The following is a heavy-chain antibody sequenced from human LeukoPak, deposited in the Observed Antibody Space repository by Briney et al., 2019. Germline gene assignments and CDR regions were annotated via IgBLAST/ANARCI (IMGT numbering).Heavy chain of an antibody. J-gene: IGHJ4*02. CDR3: ARQIGDVDIVATTTYFDY. V-gene: IGHV4-39*01. CDR1: GGSISSSSYY. Sequence: SETLSLTCTVSGGSISSSSYYWGWIRQPPGKGLEWIGSIYYSGSTYYNPSLKSRVTISVDTSKSQFSLKLSSVTAADTAVYYCARQIGDVDIVATTTYFDYWGQGTLVTVSS. D-gene: IGHD5-12*01. CDR2: IYYSGST.